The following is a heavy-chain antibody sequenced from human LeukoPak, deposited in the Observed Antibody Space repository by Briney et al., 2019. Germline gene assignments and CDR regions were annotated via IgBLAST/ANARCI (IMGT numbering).Heavy chain of an antibody. CDR1: GFTFSSYA. Sequence: PGGSLRLSCAASGFTFSSYAMSWVRQAPGKGLEWVSTVSGSGDSTCADSVKGRFTISRDNSKSTLYLQMNSLRAEDTAVYYCAKSPYIASHIDFDYWGQGTLVTVSS. D-gene: IGHD3-16*01. J-gene: IGHJ4*02. CDR3: AKSPYIASHIDFDY. V-gene: IGHV3-23*01. CDR2: VSGSGDST.